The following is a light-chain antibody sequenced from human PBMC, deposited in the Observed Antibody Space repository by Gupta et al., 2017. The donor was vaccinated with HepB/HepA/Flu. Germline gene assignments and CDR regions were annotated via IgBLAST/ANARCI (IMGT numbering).Light chain of an antibody. J-gene: IGLJ3*02. Sequence: QSVLTQVPSASGTPGQRVSISCSGDSSNVGGNYAYWFQKVPGRAPKLLIYRNNKRPSGVPARFSGSKSGTSVSLAITGLRSEDEAEYFCAAWDDSMSSLVFGGGTRLTVL. CDR1: SSNVGGNY. CDR3: AAWDDSMSSLV. CDR2: RNN. V-gene: IGLV1-47*01.